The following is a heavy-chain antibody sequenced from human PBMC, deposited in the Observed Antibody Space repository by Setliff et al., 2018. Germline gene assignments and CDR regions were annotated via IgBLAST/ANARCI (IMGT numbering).Heavy chain of an antibody. CDR1: GGSFSGYY. V-gene: IGHV4-34*01. CDR3: ARGRRITMIVVPPGVFDI. D-gene: IGHD3-22*01. CDR2: IDQSGIT. Sequence: LYLTCAVYGGSFSGYYWSWIRQPPGKGPEWFGEIDQSGITNYNPSLKSRVTISIDTSKNQFSLRLSSVTATDTAVYYCARGRRITMIVVPPGVFDIWGQGTMVTVSS. J-gene: IGHJ3*02.